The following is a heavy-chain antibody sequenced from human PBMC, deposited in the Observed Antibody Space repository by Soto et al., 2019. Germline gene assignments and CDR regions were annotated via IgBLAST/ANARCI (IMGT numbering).Heavy chain of an antibody. Sequence: QVQLVQSGAEVKKPGSSVKVSCKASGGTFSSYAISWVRQAPGQGLEWMGGIIPIFGTANYAQKFQGRVTITGDESTSTAYMELSSLRSEDTAVYYCARESLIVGATSYYYDGMDVWGQGTTVTVSS. J-gene: IGHJ6*02. CDR2: IIPIFGTA. D-gene: IGHD1-26*01. CDR3: ARESLIVGATSYYYDGMDV. CDR1: GGTFSSYA. V-gene: IGHV1-69*12.